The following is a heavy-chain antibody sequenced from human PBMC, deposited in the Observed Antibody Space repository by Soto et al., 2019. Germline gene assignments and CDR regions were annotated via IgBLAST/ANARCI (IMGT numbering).Heavy chain of an antibody. J-gene: IGHJ3*02. Sequence: APAKVSCKVSGYTLTELSMHWVRQDPGKGLEWMGGFDPEDGETIYAQKFQGRVTMTEDTSTDTAYMELSSLRSEDTAVYYCATGDITMLVVVSGAFDIWGQGTMVTVSS. CDR1: GYTLTELS. D-gene: IGHD3-22*01. CDR3: ATGDITMLVVVSGAFDI. V-gene: IGHV1-24*01. CDR2: FDPEDGET.